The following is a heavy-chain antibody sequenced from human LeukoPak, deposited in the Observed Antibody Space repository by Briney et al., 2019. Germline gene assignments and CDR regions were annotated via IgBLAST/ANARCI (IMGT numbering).Heavy chain of an antibody. Sequence: SETLSLTCTVSGGSISSYYWSWIRQPPGKGLEWIGYIYYSGSTNYNPSLKSRVTISVDTSKNQFSLRLSSVTAADTAVYYCARSRVVGDPIDYWGQGTLVTVSS. CDR3: ARSRVVGDPIDY. D-gene: IGHD2-15*01. V-gene: IGHV4-59*08. J-gene: IGHJ4*02. CDR2: IYYSGST. CDR1: GGSISSYY.